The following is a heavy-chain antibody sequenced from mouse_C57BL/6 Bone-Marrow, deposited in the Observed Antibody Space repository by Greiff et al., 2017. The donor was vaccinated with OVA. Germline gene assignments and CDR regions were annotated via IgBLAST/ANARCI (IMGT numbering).Heavy chain of an antibody. J-gene: IGHJ1*03. CDR2: IWSGGST. CDR1: GFSLTSYG. Sequence: VQLQQSGPGLVQPSQSLSITCTVSGFSLTSYGVHWVRQSPGKGLEWLGVIWSGGSTDYNAAFISSLSISKDNSKSQVFVKMNSLQADDTAIYYCARNPPHYYGSGVWYVDVWGTGTTVTVSS. CDR3: ARNPPHYYGSGVWYVDV. D-gene: IGHD1-1*01. V-gene: IGHV2-2*01.